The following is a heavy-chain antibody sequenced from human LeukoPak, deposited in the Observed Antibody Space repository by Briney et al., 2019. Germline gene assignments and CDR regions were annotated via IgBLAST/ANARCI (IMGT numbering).Heavy chain of an antibody. Sequence: PGGSLRLSCAATGFTFSSYAMHWVRQAPGKGLEWVAVISYDGSNKYYADSVKGRFTISRDNSKNTLYLQMNSLRAEDTAVYYCAAPAEDTQPHFDYWGQGTLVTVSS. CDR1: GFTFSSYA. CDR3: AAPAEDTQPHFDY. CDR2: ISYDGSNK. J-gene: IGHJ4*02. D-gene: IGHD2-15*01. V-gene: IGHV3-30-3*01.